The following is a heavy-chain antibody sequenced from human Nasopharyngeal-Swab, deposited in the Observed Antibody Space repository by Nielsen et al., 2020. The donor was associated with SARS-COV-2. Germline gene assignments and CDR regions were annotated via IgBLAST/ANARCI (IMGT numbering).Heavy chain of an antibody. Sequence: GGSLRLSCSASGFKFGSYSMNWVRQAPGKGLEWVSSMSSSLNYIYYADSVKGRFTISRDNAGNSVYLQMDSLKTEDTALYYCTTDYYFDYWGQGTLVTVSS. J-gene: IGHJ4*02. CDR3: TTDYYFDY. V-gene: IGHV3-21*04. CDR2: MSSSLNYI. CDR1: GFKFGSYS.